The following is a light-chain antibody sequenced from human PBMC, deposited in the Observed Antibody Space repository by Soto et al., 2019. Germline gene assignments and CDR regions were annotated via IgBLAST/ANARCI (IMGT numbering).Light chain of an antibody. J-gene: IGKJ5*01. V-gene: IGKV1-27*01. CDR3: QMYNSAPL. CDR2: AAS. Sequence: DIQMTQSPSSLSASVGDRVTITCRASQGIRNYLAWYQVKPGNAPKLLIYAASSLQSGVPSRFSGSGSWTESPPTISSLQPEDFATYYTQMYNSAPLFGHGTRLEIE. CDR1: QGIRNY.